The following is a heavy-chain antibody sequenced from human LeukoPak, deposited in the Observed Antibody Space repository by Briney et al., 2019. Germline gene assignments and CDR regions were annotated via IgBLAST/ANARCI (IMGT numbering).Heavy chain of an antibody. V-gene: IGHV3-66*01. Sequence: GGSLRLSCAASGFTVSSNYVSWVRQAPGKGLEWVSVIYSGGSTYYADSVKGRFTISRDNSKNTLYLQMNSLRSEDTAVYYCARDPEGYYDILTGYYISTYFDYWGQGTLVTVSS. J-gene: IGHJ4*02. D-gene: IGHD3-9*01. CDR1: GFTVSSNY. CDR2: IYSGGST. CDR3: ARDPEGYYDILTGYYISTYFDY.